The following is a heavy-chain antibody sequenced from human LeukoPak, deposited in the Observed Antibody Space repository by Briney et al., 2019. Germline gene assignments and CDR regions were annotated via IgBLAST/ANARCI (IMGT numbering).Heavy chain of an antibody. CDR1: GFTFSSYA. J-gene: IGHJ6*02. CDR2: ISYDGSNK. CDR3: ARGYSSGWSASYYYGMDV. Sequence: GGSLRLSCAASGFTFSSYAMNWVRQAPGKGLEWVAVISYDGSNKYYADSVKGRFTISRDNSKNTLYLQMNSLRAEDTAVYYCARGYSSGWSASYYYGMDVWGQGTTVTVSS. D-gene: IGHD6-19*01. V-gene: IGHV3-30*04.